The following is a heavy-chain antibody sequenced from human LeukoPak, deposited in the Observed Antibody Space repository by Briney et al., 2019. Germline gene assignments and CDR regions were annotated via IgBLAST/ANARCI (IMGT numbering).Heavy chain of an antibody. CDR3: ARAANWSPFDY. J-gene: IGHJ4*02. V-gene: IGHV3-48*01. CDR1: GFTLSSYS. D-gene: IGHD1-20*01. Sequence: GGSLRLSCTASGFTLSSYSMNRVRQAPGKGLERVSYISSSSGTIYYADSVKGRLTISRDNAKNSLYLQMNSLRAEDTAVYYCARAANWSPFDYWGQGTLVTVSS. CDR2: ISSSSGTI.